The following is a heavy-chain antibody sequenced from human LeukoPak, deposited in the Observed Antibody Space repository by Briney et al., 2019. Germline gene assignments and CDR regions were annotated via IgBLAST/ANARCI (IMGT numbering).Heavy chain of an antibody. J-gene: IGHJ6*03. V-gene: IGHV1-2*02. CDR3: ARGPNHYYYMDF. Sequence: GASVKVSCKASGYSFTGYYIHWVRQAPGQGLEWMGWINPNGGVTKSAQKFQGRVTMTRDMSTNTVYMELSGLTSDDTALYYCARGPNHYYYMDFWGKGTTVSVSS. CDR1: GYSFTGYY. CDR2: INPNGGVT.